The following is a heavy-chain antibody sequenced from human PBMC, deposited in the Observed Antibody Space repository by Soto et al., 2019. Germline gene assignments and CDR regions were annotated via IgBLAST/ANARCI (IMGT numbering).Heavy chain of an antibody. D-gene: IGHD6-13*01. J-gene: IGHJ4*02. CDR1: GYTFPDYG. Sequence: QLVQSGAEVKKPGASVKVSCKASGYTFPDYGISWVRQAPGQGLEWMGWISTYNDNANYAQKVQGRVTMTKDTSTSTADMEISSLRSYDTAVYYCARERTTPAGYSFSWYDFWGEGTLVTVSS. V-gene: IGHV1-18*01. CDR3: ARERTTPAGYSFSWYDF. CDR2: ISTYNDNA.